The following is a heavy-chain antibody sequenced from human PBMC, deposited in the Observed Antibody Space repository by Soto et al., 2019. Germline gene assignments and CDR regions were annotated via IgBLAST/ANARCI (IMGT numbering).Heavy chain of an antibody. V-gene: IGHV3-11*05. CDR3: ARVVSGSYPAEYFQH. J-gene: IGHJ1*01. CDR2: ISSSSSYT. CDR1: GFTFSDYY. Sequence: PGGSLRLSCAASGFTFSDYYMSWIRQAPGKGLEWVSYISSSSSYTNYADSVKGRFTISRDNAKNSLYLQMNSLRAEDTAVYYCARVVSGSYPAEYFQHWGQGTLVTVSS. D-gene: IGHD1-26*01.